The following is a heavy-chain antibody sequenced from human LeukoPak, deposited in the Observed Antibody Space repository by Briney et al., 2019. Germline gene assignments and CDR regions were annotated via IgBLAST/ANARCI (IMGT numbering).Heavy chain of an antibody. Sequence: PGGSLRLSCAASGFPFSSYAMNWVRQAPGQGLEWVSTISGSGGSTYNADSVKGRFTISRDNSKNTLHLQMNSLRVEDTAIYYCARGSSYYCSGGSCYSAYWGQGTLVTVSS. D-gene: IGHD2-15*01. V-gene: IGHV3-23*01. J-gene: IGHJ4*02. CDR1: GFPFSSYA. CDR2: ISGSGGST. CDR3: ARGSSYYCSGGSCYSAY.